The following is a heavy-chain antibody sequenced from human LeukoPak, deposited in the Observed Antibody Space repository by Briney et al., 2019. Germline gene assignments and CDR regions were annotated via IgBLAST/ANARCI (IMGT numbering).Heavy chain of an antibody. CDR2: IIPILGIA. V-gene: IGHV1-69*10. D-gene: IGHD3-22*01. CDR3: AREHQHYYDSSGYYPYYGMDV. Sequence: ASVTVSFKASGGTFSSYAISWVRQAPGQGLEWMGGIIPILGIANYAQKFQGRVTITADKSTSTAYMELSSLRSEDTAVYYCAREHQHYYDSSGYYPYYGMDVWGQGTTVTVSS. CDR1: GGTFSSYA. J-gene: IGHJ6*02.